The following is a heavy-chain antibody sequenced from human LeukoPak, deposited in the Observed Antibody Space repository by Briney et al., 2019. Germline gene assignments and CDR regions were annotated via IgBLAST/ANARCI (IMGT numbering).Heavy chain of an antibody. J-gene: IGHJ4*02. Sequence: GGSLRLSCAASGFTFSSYWMSWVRQTPGKGLVWVSRINGDGSTTSYADSVKGRFTISRDNAKNTLYLQMNSLRAEDTAVYYCARGRDGYNYRYFDYWGQGTLVTVSS. V-gene: IGHV3-74*01. CDR3: ARGRDGYNYRYFDY. CDR1: GFTFSSYW. D-gene: IGHD5-24*01. CDR2: INGDGSTT.